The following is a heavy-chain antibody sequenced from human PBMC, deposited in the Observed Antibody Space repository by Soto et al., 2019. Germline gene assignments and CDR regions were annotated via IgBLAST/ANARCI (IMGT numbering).Heavy chain of an antibody. V-gene: IGHV3-11*01. CDR2: ISSSGSTI. J-gene: IGHJ6*03. CDR1: GFTFSDYY. Sequence: QVQLVESGGGLVKPGGSLRLSCAASGFTFSDYYMSWIRQAPGKGLEWVSYISSSGSTIYYADSVKGRFTISRDNAKNSLYQQMNSLRAEDTAVYYCAREDCSSTSCYLGRYYYYYYYMDVWGKGTTVTVSS. D-gene: IGHD2-2*01. CDR3: AREDCSSTSCYLGRYYYYYYYMDV.